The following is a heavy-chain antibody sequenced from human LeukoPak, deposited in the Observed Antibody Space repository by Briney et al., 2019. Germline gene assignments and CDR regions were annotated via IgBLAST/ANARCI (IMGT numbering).Heavy chain of an antibody. CDR3: VRDLSGITTTSRGDDY. D-gene: IGHD1-20*01. CDR1: GYTFTGYY. Sequence: ASVKVSCKASGYTFTGYYMYWVRQALGQGLEWMGRINPNNDDTNYAQKFQGRVTMTRDTSTNIAYMELSRLRSDDTAMYYCVRDLSGITTTSRGDDYWGQGTLVTVSS. V-gene: IGHV1-2*06. J-gene: IGHJ4*02. CDR2: INPNNDDT.